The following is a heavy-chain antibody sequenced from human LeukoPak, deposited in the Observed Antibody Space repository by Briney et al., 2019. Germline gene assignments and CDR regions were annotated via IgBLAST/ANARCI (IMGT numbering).Heavy chain of an antibody. V-gene: IGHV3-30*03. CDR1: GFTFSSYG. D-gene: IGHD6-19*01. CDR2: ISYDGSNK. J-gene: IGHJ4*02. CDR3: ASIASSAWSHFDY. Sequence: GGSLRLSCAASGFTFSSYGMHWVRQAPGKGLEWVAVISYDGSNKYYADSVKGRFTISRDNSKNTLYLQMNSLRAEDTAVYYCASIASSAWSHFDYWGQGTLVTVSS.